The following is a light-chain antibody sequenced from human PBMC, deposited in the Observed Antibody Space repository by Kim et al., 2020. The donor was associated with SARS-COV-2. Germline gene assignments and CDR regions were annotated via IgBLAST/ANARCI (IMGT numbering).Light chain of an antibody. V-gene: IGKV3-20*01. CDR1: QSVSNNY. CDR2: GAS. Sequence: ENVLTQSPGTLSLSPGERATLSCRASQSVSNNYLAWYQQKPGQAPRLLIYGASSRATGIPDRYSGSGSGTDFTLTISRLEPEDFAVYYCQQYGSSPYTFGQGTKVDIK. CDR3: QQYGSSPYT. J-gene: IGKJ2*01.